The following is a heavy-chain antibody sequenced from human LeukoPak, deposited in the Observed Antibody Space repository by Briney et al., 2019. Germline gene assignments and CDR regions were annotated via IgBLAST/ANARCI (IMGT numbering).Heavy chain of an antibody. Sequence: SETLSLTCTVSGGSISSSSYYWGWIRQPPGKGLEWIGSIYYSGSTYYNPSLKSRVTISVDTSKNQFSLKLSSVTAADTAVYYCAIIPGGVTFHSGFDYWGQGTLVTVSS. CDR2: IYYSGST. V-gene: IGHV4-39*07. J-gene: IGHJ4*02. CDR3: AIIPGGVTFHSGFDY. D-gene: IGHD2-21*02. CDR1: GGSISSSSYY.